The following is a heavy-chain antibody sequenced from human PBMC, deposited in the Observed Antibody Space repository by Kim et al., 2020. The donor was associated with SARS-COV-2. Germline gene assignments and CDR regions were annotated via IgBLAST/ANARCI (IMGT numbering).Heavy chain of an antibody. CDR2: INHSGGT. J-gene: IGHJ4*02. D-gene: IGHD7-27*01. CDR1: GGSFSGYS. V-gene: IGHV4-34*01. Sequence: SETLSLTCAVYGGSFSGYSWSWIRQPPGKGLEWIGEINHSGGTNYNPSLKSRVTISVDTSKNQFSLKLSSVTAADTAVYYFARAQLGVSRRYFFYRGQVT. CDR3: ARAQLGVSRRYFFY.